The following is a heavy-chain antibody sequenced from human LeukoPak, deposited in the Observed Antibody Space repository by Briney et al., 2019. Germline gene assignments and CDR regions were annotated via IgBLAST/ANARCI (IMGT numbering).Heavy chain of an antibody. CDR2: IYYSGST. V-gene: IGHV4-59*08. D-gene: IGHD5-18*01. CDR1: GGSISRYY. J-gene: IGHJ4*02. Sequence: PSETLSLTCTVSGGSISRYYWSWIRQPPGKGLEWIGYIYYSGSTNYNPSLESRVTISVDTSKNQFSLKLSSVTAADTAVYYCARHLGSYGLFDYWGQGTLVTVSS. CDR3: ARHLGSYGLFDY.